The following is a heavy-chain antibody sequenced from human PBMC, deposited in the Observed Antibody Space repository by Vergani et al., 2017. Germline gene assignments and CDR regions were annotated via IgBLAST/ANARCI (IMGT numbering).Heavy chain of an antibody. D-gene: IGHD1-1*01. CDR1: GGTFSSYA. CDR2: IIPIFGTA. CDR3: ARDSTADRNDFFYYYGMDV. Sequence: QVQLVQSGAEVKKPGSSVKVSCKASGGTFSSYAISWVRQAPGQGLERMGGIIPIFGTANYAQKFQGRVTITADESTSTAYMELSSLRSEDTAVYYCARDSTADRNDFFYYYGMDVWGQGTTVTVSS. J-gene: IGHJ6*02. V-gene: IGHV1-69*01.